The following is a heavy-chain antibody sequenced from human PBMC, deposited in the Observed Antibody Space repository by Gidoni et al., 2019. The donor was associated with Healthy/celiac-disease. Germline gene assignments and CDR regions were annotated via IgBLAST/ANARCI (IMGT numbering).Heavy chain of an antibody. CDR2: IMSSSSYI. V-gene: IGHV3-21*01. D-gene: IGHD3-3*01. J-gene: IGHJ6*02. Sequence: EVQLVESGGGLVKPGGSLRLSCSASGFTFSSYSMNWVRQAPGKGLEWVSSIMSSSSYIYYADSVKGRFTISRDNAKNSLYLQMNSLRAEDTAVYYCAREGGGYYDFWSGYNGMDVWGQGTTVTVSS. CDR1: GFTFSSYS. CDR3: AREGGGYYDFWSGYNGMDV.